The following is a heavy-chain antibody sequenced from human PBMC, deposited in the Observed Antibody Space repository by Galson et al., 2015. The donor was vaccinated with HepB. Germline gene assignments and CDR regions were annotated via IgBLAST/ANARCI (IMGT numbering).Heavy chain of an antibody. Sequence: RLSCEASGFTFSSSAIHWVRQASGKGPEWIGHIRSKTTNFAAFYVPPLKGRFTIARDDSKNLAYLQMRSLKTDDTAVYYCVRSGDFSGYSSRWGQGTLVTVSS. CDR2: IRSKTTNFAA. CDR3: VRSGDFSGYSSR. J-gene: IGHJ4*02. V-gene: IGHV3-73*01. D-gene: IGHD6-13*01. CDR1: GFTFSSSA.